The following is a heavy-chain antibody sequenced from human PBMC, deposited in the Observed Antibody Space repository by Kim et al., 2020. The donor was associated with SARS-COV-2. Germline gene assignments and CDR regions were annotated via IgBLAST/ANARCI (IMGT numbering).Heavy chain of an antibody. D-gene: IGHD2-2*02. Sequence: SETLSLTCIVSGGSISSSGYYWGWIRQPPGKGLEWIGSVYYTGNTYYNPSLKSRVTISVDTSKNQFSLKLSSVTAADTAVYYCARHLRGTSILFLGLVQLDYWGPGILVTVSS. CDR3: ARHLRGTSILFLGLVQLDY. CDR2: VYYTGNT. J-gene: IGHJ4*02. CDR1: GGSISSSGYY. V-gene: IGHV4-39*01.